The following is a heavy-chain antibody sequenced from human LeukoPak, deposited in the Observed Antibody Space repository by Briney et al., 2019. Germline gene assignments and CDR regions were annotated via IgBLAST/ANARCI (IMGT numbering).Heavy chain of an antibody. J-gene: IGHJ3*02. CDR2: IGTRGDT. Sequence: PGGSLRLSCAASGFTFSSYDMHWVRQATGKGLEWVSGIGTRGDTYYPGSAKGRFTISRENAKTSVYLQMNVLRAGDTAVYYCGRSSGALGNAFDIWGQGTMVTVSS. D-gene: IGHD7-27*01. V-gene: IGHV3-13*01. CDR3: GRSSGALGNAFDI. CDR1: GFTFSSYD.